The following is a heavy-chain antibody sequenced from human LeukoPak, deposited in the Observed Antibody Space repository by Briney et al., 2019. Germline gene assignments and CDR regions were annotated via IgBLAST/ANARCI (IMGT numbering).Heavy chain of an antibody. Sequence: SETLSLTCIVSGGAISSYYWNWIRQPPGKGLEWIGYIYYSGSTNYTPSLKSRVTISVDTSKNQFSLNLSSVTAADTAVYYCASSSGGSGSYYPWGQGTLVTVSS. D-gene: IGHD3-10*01. J-gene: IGHJ5*02. V-gene: IGHV4-59*01. CDR2: IYYSGST. CDR3: ASSSGGSGSYYP. CDR1: GGAISSYY.